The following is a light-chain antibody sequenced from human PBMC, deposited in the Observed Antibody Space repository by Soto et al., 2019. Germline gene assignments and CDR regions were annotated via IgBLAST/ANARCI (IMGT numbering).Light chain of an antibody. V-gene: IGKV3-20*01. CDR1: QYINTR. CDR2: QTS. CDR3: QQYHSRPPT. J-gene: IGKJ3*01. Sequence: EIVLTQSPATLSSCPGDRVTLSCRASQYINTRLAWYQHRPGQAPRLLIYQTSIRAAGIPARFSGSGSGTDFTLTIIRLEPEDFTVYYCQQYHSRPPTFGPGTKVDI.